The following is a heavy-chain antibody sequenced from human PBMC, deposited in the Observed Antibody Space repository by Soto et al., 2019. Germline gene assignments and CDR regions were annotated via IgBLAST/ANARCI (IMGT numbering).Heavy chain of an antibody. CDR2: IYYSGST. J-gene: IGHJ4*01. V-gene: IGHV4-59*01. CDR1: GGSISSYY. Sequence: SETLSLTCTVSGGSISSYYWSWIRQPPGKGLEWIGYIYYSGSTNYNPSLKSRVTISVDTSKNQFSLKLSSVTAADTAVYYCVRTIQPGTTTYFDYWGQERWSPSPQ. D-gene: IGHD1-1*01. CDR3: VRTIQPGTTTYFDY.